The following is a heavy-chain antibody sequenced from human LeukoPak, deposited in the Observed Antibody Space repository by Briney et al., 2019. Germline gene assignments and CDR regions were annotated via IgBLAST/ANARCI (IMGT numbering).Heavy chain of an antibody. J-gene: IGHJ4*02. CDR2: ISQDGSNK. Sequence: PGGSLRLSCAASGFTFSSYSMNWVRQAPVRGLESVAVISQDGSNKYYAGSVKGRFTISRDNSENTLYLQMNSLRADDTALYYCARDGEHGYNDIDFWGQGTLVTVSS. CDR1: GFTFSSYS. D-gene: IGHD5-24*01. CDR3: ARDGEHGYNDIDF. V-gene: IGHV3-30*03.